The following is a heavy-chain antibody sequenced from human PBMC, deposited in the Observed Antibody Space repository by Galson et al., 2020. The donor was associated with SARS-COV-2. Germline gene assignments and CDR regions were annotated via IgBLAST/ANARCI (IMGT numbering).Heavy chain of an antibody. CDR2: IHYSGRV. CDR3: ARGWGGYYYYGFDV. V-gene: IGHV4-59*01. Sequence: SETLSLTCTVSGGSMSDYYWIWIRQPPGKGLEWIGYIHYSGRVNYSPSLKSRVAASVDTSKNQISLKLTSVTAADTAMYYCARGWGGYYYYGFDVWDQGTTVTVSS. CDR1: GGSMSDYY. J-gene: IGHJ6*02. D-gene: IGHD3-16*01.